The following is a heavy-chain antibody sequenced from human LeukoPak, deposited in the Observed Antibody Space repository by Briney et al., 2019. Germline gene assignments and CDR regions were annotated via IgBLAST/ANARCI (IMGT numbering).Heavy chain of an antibody. D-gene: IGHD3-16*01. J-gene: IGHJ4*02. Sequence: SETLSLTCTVSGGSISSYYWSWIRQPPGKGLGWIGYIYYSGSTNYNPSLKSRVTISVDTSKNQFSLKLSSMTAADTAVYYCARERRGGEIDYWGQGTLVTVSS. CDR3: ARERRGGEIDY. V-gene: IGHV4-59*01. CDR1: GGSISSYY. CDR2: IYYSGST.